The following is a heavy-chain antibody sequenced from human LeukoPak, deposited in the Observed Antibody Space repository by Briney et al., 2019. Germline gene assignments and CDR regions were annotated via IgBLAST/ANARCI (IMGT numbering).Heavy chain of an antibody. D-gene: IGHD3-10*01. CDR1: GSSITRGDY. Sequence: SETLSLTCTVSGSSITRGDYWGWIRQSPGKGLEWIGAIYHSGSTYYNPSLKSRVAISVDTSKNQFSVGLSSVSAADTAVYYCARSGPYYYHYVDVWGKGTTVTVSS. CDR2: IYHSGST. CDR3: ARSGPYYYHYVDV. V-gene: IGHV4-38-2*02. J-gene: IGHJ6*03.